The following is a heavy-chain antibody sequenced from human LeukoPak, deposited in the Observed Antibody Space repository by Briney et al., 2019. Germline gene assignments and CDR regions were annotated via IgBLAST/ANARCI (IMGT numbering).Heavy chain of an antibody. Sequence: GGSLRLSCAASGFTFSSYDMHWVRQATGKGLEWVSAIGTAGDTYYPGSVKGRFTISRENAKNSLYLQINSLRAEDTAVYYCAGSSPGRDWFDPWGQGTLVTVSS. D-gene: IGHD6-6*01. CDR1: GFTFSSYD. V-gene: IGHV3-13*01. CDR3: AGSSPGRDWFDP. CDR2: IGTAGDT. J-gene: IGHJ5*02.